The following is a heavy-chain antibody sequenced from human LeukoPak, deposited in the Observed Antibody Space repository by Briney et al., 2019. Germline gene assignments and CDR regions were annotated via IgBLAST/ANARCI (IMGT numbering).Heavy chain of an antibody. CDR2: VSSSSTYI. Sequence: PGGSLRLSCAVSGFTFSNYSMNWVRQAPGKGLEWVSSVSSSSTYIYYADSVKGRFTISRDNARNSLYLRMSSLRAEDTAVYFCARDSCSSTSCYYVSYYYYYMDVWGKGTTVTVSS. D-gene: IGHD2-2*01. CDR3: ARDSCSSTSCYYVSYYYYYMDV. J-gene: IGHJ6*03. CDR1: GFTFSNYS. V-gene: IGHV3-21*01.